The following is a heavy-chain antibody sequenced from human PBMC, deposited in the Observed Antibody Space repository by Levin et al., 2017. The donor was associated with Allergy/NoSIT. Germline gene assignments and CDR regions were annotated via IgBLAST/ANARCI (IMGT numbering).Heavy chain of an antibody. CDR3: AKDAVYCGGDCYTDWYFDL. D-gene: IGHD2-21*02. J-gene: IGHJ2*01. CDR2: ISGSGGST. Sequence: GESLKISCAASGFTFSSYAMSWVRQAPGKGLEWVSAISGSGGSTYYADSVKGRFTISRDNSKNTLYLQMNSLRAEDTAVYYCAKDAVYCGGDCYTDWYFDLWGRGTLVTVSS. CDR1: GFTFSSYA. V-gene: IGHV3-23*01.